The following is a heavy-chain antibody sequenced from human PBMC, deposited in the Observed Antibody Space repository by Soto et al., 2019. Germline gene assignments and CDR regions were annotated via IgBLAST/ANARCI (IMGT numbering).Heavy chain of an antibody. CDR3: AKRAHGLYLDY. Sequence: EVQLLESGGGLVQPWGSLRLSCAASGFTFSSYAMNWVRQAPGKGLEWVSVISGSGGSTYYTDSVKGRFTISRDNSKNTLYLQMNNLRAEDTAVYYCAKRAHGLYLDYWGQGTMVTVSS. CDR1: GFTFSSYA. V-gene: IGHV3-23*01. J-gene: IGHJ4*02. CDR2: ISGSGGST.